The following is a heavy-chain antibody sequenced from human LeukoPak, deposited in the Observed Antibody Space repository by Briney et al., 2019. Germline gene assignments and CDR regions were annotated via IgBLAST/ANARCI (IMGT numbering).Heavy chain of an antibody. J-gene: IGHJ3*02. D-gene: IGHD4-17*01. V-gene: IGHV3-48*03. CDR1: GFTFSSYE. CDR2: ISSSGSTI. Sequence: GGSLRLSCAASGFTFSSYEMNWVRPAPGKGLEWVSYISSSGSTIYYADSVKGRFTISRDNAKNSLYLQMNSLRAEDTAVYYCARGLYGDFAFDIWAKGQWSPSLQ. CDR3: ARGLYGDFAFDI.